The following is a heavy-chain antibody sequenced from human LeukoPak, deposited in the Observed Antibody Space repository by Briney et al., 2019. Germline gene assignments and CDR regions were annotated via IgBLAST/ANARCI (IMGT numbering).Heavy chain of an antibody. J-gene: IGHJ3*02. CDR2: ISSSSSYI. CDR3: ARDYYDSSGYYGGAFDI. CDR1: GFTFSSYS. D-gene: IGHD3-22*01. Sequence: GGSLRLSCAASGFTFSSYSMNWVRQAPGKGLEWVSSISSSSSYIYYADSVKGRFTISRDNAKNSLYLQRNSLRAEDTAVYYCARDYYDSSGYYGGAFDIWGQGTMVTVSS. V-gene: IGHV3-21*01.